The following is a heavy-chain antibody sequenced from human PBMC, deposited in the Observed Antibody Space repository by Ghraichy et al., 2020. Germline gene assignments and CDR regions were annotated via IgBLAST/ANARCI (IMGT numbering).Heavy chain of an antibody. CDR3: AKSSRPLYYDILTGDFDY. CDR1: GFTFSSYA. CDR2: ISGSGGST. V-gene: IGHV3-23*01. D-gene: IGHD3-9*01. J-gene: IGHJ4*02. Sequence: GGSLRLSCAASGFTFSSYAMSWVRQAPGKGLEWVSAISGSGGSTYYADSVKGRFTISRDNSKNTLYLQMNSLRAEDTAVYYCAKSSRPLYYDILTGDFDYWGQGTLVTVSS.